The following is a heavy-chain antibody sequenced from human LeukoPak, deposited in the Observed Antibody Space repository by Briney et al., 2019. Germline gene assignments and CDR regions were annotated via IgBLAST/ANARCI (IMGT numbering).Heavy chain of an antibody. CDR2: FSNSGSII. V-gene: IGHV3-48*03. CDR3: ARVLDGCDY. Sequence: HPGGPLRLSCAASGFTFSSYEMNWVRQAPGKGLEWVSYFSNSGSIIYYADSVKGRFTISRDNAKNSLYLQVNSLRAEDTAVYYCARVLDGCDYWGQGTLVTVSS. D-gene: IGHD2-15*01. CDR1: GFTFSSYE. J-gene: IGHJ4*02.